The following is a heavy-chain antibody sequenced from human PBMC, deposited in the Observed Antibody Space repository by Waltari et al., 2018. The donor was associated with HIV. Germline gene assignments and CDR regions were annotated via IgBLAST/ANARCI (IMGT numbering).Heavy chain of an antibody. Sequence: QVQLVQSGAEVKKPGASVKVSCKASGYTFSTYDINWVRQATGQGLEWMGWMKPNSGNTGYSQKFQGRVTITRNTSISTAYMELSSLRSEDTAVYYCARADQQLLPSYYYVIDVWGQGTTVTVSS. CDR3: ARADQQLLPSYYYVIDV. CDR1: GYTFSTYD. V-gene: IGHV1-8*01. D-gene: IGHD6-13*01. J-gene: IGHJ6*02. CDR2: MKPNSGNT.